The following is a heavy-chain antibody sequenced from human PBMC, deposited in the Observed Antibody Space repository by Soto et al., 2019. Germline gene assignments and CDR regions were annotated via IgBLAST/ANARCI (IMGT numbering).Heavy chain of an antibody. CDR3: ARSHYYDSSGYYYPFDY. J-gene: IGHJ4*02. CDR1: GFTFSSYS. CDR2: ISSSSTI. Sequence: GGSLRLSCAASGFTFSSYSMNWVRQAPGKGLEWVSYISSSSTIYYADSVKGRFTISRDNAKNSLYLQMNSLRDEDTAVYYCARSHYYDSSGYYYPFDYWGQGTLVTVSS. D-gene: IGHD3-22*01. V-gene: IGHV3-48*02.